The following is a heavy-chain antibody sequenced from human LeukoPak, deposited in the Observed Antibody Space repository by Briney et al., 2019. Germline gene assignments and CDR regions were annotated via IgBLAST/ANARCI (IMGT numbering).Heavy chain of an antibody. Sequence: ASVKVSCKASGYTFSDYYMHWVRQAPGQGLEWMGWINPNSGGTNYAQKFQGRVIMTRDTSISTAYMELSSLRSEDTAVYYCARVRNWFDPWGQGTLVTVSS. V-gene: IGHV1-2*02. CDR2: INPNSGGT. J-gene: IGHJ5*02. CDR1: GYTFSDYY. CDR3: ARVRNWFDP.